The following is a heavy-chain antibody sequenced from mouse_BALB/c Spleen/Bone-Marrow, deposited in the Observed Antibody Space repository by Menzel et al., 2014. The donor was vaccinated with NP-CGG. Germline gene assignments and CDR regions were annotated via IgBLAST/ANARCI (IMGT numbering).Heavy chain of an antibody. V-gene: IGHV1-4*01. Sequence: QVQLQQSGAELARPGASVKMSCRASGYTFTYYTMYWVKQRPGQGLEWIGYINPNSDYTNYNQKFKDKATLTADKSSSTAYMRLSSLTSEDSAVYYCAREVYGSWFAYWGQGTLVTVSA. D-gene: IGHD2-2*01. J-gene: IGHJ3*01. CDR1: GYTFTYYT. CDR3: AREVYGSWFAY. CDR2: INPNSDYT.